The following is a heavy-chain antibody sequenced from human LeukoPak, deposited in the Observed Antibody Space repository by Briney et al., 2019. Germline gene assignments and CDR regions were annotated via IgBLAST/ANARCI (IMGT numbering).Heavy chain of an antibody. J-gene: IGHJ4*02. CDR3: ARAYRGTTSCSSLKD. D-gene: IGHD2-2*01. CDR1: GFSVSSNW. V-gene: IGHV3-74*01. CDR2: IISDGTTT. Sequence: GGSLRLSCVASGFSVSSNWMHWVRQAPGKGLVWVSRIISDGTTTFYADSVTGRFTISRDNAKNTLYLQMNNLGAEDTAVYYCARAYRGTTSCSSLKDWGQGTLVTVSS.